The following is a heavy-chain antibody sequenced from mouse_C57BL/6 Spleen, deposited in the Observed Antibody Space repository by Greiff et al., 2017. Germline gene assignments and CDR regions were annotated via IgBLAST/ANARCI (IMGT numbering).Heavy chain of an antibody. J-gene: IGHJ1*03. CDR3: ARGGGSYWYFDG. CDR1: GYTFTSYW. Sequence: VQLQQSGAELVRPGSSVKLSCKASGYTFTSYWMHWVKQRPIQGLEWIGNIDPSDSETHYNQQFKDKATLTVDKSSNTAYMQLSSLASEDSAVSYCARGGGSYWYFDGWGTGTTVTVSS. V-gene: IGHV1-52*01. CDR2: IDPSDSET.